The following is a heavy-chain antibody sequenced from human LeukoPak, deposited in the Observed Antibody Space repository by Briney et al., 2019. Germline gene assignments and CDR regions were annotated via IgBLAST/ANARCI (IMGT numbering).Heavy chain of an antibody. J-gene: IGHJ6*03. CDR1: GYTFTSYG. CDR2: ISAYNGNT. D-gene: IGHD3-9*01. V-gene: IGHV1-18*01. CDR3: ARDVTISSPYYYMDV. Sequence: ASVKVSCKASGYTFTSYGISWVRQAPGQGLEWMGWISAYNGNTNYAQKLQGRVTMTTDTSTSTAYMELRSLRSDDTAVYYCARDVTISSPYYYMDVWGKGTTVTVSS.